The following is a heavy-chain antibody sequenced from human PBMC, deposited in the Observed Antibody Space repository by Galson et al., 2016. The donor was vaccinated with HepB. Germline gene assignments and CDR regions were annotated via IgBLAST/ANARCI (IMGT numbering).Heavy chain of an antibody. CDR3: ARWGTSSWYDN. V-gene: IGHV3-64*02. CDR1: GSTFSSYA. J-gene: IGHJ4*02. D-gene: IGHD6-13*01. Sequence: SLRLSCAASGSTFSSYAMHWVRQAPGRGLEYISAISSNGGTTYYADSVKGRFTISRDNSKNTLYLQMGSLRAEDMAVYYCARWGTSSWYDNWGQGTPVTVSS. CDR2: ISSNGGTT.